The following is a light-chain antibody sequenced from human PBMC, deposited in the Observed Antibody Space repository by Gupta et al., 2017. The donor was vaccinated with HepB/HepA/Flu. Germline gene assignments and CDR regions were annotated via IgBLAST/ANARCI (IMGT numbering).Light chain of an antibody. V-gene: IGKV1-12*01. J-gene: IGKJ1*01. CDR1: QGISSW. CDR3: QQANSFPQT. CDR2: AAS. Sequence: DIELTQSPSSVSASVGDRVTITCRASQGISSWLAWSQQKPRKAPKPLIYAASSLQSGVPSRFSGSGSGTDFTLTISSLQPEDFATYYCQQANSFPQTFGQGTKVEIK.